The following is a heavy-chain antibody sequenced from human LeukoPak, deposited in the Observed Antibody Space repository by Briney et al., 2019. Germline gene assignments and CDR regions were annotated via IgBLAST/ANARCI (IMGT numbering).Heavy chain of an antibody. CDR1: GGSISCYY. CDR3: ARVGTYSSGSYLSWLDY. D-gene: IGHD3-10*01. Sequence: PSETLSLTCTVSGGSISCYYWSWLRQPPGKGLEWIGYIYYSGSTNYNPSLKSRVTISGDTSKNQFSLQLCAVTAADTAVYYCARVGTYSSGSYLSWLDYWGQGTLVTVSS. V-gene: IGHV4-59*01. J-gene: IGHJ4*02. CDR2: IYYSGST.